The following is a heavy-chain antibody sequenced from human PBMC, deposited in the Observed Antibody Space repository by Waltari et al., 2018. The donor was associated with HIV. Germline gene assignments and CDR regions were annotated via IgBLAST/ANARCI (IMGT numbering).Heavy chain of an antibody. CDR2: IYSGGST. V-gene: IGHV3-66*01. J-gene: IGHJ6*02. CDR1: GFTVSSNS. Sequence: EVQLVESGGGLVQPGGSLRLSCAASGFTVSSNSSSWVRQAPGKGLEWVSVIYSGGSTYYADSVKGRFTISRDNSKNTLYLQMNSLRAEDTAVYYCASIAYCGGDCYPRGMDVWGQGTTVTVSS. D-gene: IGHD2-21*02. CDR3: ASIAYCGGDCYPRGMDV.